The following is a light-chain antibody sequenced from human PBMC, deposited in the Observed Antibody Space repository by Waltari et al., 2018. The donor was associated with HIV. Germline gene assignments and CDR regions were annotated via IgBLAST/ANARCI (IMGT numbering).Light chain of an antibody. CDR3: QQSYTTPRT. CDR2: TAS. CDR1: QSISGY. Sequence: IQMTQSPSSLSASVGDRVTITYWARQSISGYLTWYQQKPGKAPNFLVYTASSLQSECPSMFSGSGFGTDFTLTISSLQPEDFATYYCQQSYTTPRTFGQGTKVEIK. J-gene: IGKJ1*01. V-gene: IGKV1-39*01.